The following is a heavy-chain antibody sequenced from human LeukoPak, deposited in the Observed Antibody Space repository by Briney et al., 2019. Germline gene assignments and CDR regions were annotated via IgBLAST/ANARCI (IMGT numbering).Heavy chain of an antibody. J-gene: IGHJ4*02. CDR1: GFTFSSYS. Sequence: GGSLRLSCAASGFTFSSYSMNWVRQAPGKGLEWVSYISSSGNNIYYAHSVKGRFTISRDNAKNSLSLQMSSLRAEDTAVYYCAKDMRELQTFDYWGQGTLVTVSS. CDR2: ISSSGNNI. CDR3: AKDMRELQTFDY. V-gene: IGHV3-48*04. D-gene: IGHD1-26*01.